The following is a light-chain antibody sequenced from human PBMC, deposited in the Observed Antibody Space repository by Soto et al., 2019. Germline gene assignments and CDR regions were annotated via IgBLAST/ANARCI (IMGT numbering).Light chain of an antibody. Sequence: QLVLTQPPSASGAPGQRVTLSCIGGSSNVGFNAVNWYQQLPGAAPKLLIHGNSQRPSGVPDRFSGSKSGTSASLAIIGLRAEDEAHYYCAAWDDSLRGAVFGGGTQLTVL. V-gene: IGLV1-47*02. J-gene: IGLJ7*01. CDR3: AAWDDSLRGAV. CDR2: GNS. CDR1: SSNVGFNA.